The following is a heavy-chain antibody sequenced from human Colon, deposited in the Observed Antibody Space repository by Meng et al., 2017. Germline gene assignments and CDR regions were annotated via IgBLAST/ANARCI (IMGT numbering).Heavy chain of an antibody. Sequence: QMLLRESGPGLVKPSGTLSLTCVVSGVSISTTNWWTWFRQSPGKGLEWIGEIAHTGRTNYNRSLKSRVTVSMDKSKNHFSLNVTSVTAADTAVYYCGTTDINYCPIHYWGQGTLVTVSS. V-gene: IGHV4-4*02. J-gene: IGHJ4*02. CDR2: IAHTGRT. CDR3: GTTDINYCPIHY. CDR1: GVSISTTNW. D-gene: IGHD1/OR15-1a*01.